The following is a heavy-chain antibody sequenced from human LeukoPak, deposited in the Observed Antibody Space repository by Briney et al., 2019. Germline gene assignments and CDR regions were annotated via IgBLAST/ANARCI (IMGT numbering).Heavy chain of an antibody. CDR3: ARGGAVRTTTVAFDI. D-gene: IGHD1-26*01. V-gene: IGHV3-74*01. J-gene: IGHJ3*02. Sequence: GGSLRLSCAASGFTFSSYWMHRVRQAPGKGLVWVSRINNDGSSTTYADSVKGRFTISRDNAKNTLYLQMNSLRAEDTAVYYYARGGAVRTTTVAFDIWGQGTMVTVSS. CDR2: INNDGSST. CDR1: GFTFSSYW.